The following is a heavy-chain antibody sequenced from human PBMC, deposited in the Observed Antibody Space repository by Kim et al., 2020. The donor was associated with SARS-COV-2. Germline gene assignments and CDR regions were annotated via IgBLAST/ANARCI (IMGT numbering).Heavy chain of an antibody. V-gene: IGHV3-23*01. CDR2: ISGSGGST. Sequence: GGSLRLSCAASGFTFSSYAMSWVRQAPGKGLEWVSAISGSGGSTYYADSVKGRFTISRDNSKNTLYLQMNSLRAEDTAVYYCAKDGAHDILTGYYLACGWFDPWGQGTLVTVSS. CDR3: AKDGAHDILTGYYLACGWFDP. CDR1: GFTFSSYA. J-gene: IGHJ5*02. D-gene: IGHD3-9*01.